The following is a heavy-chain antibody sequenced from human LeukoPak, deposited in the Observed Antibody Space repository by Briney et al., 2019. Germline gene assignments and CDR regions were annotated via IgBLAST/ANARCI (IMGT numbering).Heavy chain of an antibody. CDR2: ISYSGST. V-gene: IGHV4-59*11. Sequence: SETLSLTCTVSGGSISSHYWSWIRQPPGMGLEWIGYISYSGSTNYSPSLKSQVTISVDTSKNQFSLKLSSVTAADTAVYYCARGKYFFERKTEWYFDLWGRGTLVTVSS. J-gene: IGHJ2*01. CDR1: GGSISSHY. CDR3: ARGKYFFERKTEWYFDL. D-gene: IGHD2/OR15-2a*01.